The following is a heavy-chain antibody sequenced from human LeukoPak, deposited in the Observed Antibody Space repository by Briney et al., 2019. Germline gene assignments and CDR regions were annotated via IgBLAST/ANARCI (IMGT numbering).Heavy chain of an antibody. CDR2: INTKSGGT. Sequence: ASVKVSCKASGYTFTSYGISWVRQAPGQGLEWMGWINTKSGGTNYAEKFQGRVTMTRDTSISTAYMELSRLRSDDSAVYYCARAAVVAGSTETFDPWGQGTLVTVSS. CDR3: ARAAVVAGSTETFDP. J-gene: IGHJ5*02. CDR1: GYTFTSYG. V-gene: IGHV1-2*02. D-gene: IGHD6-19*01.